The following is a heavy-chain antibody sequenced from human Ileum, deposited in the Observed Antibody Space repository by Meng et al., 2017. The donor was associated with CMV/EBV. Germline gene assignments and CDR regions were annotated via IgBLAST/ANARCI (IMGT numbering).Heavy chain of an antibody. CDR2: ISYDGSNK. CDR1: YA. D-gene: IGHD3-22*01. V-gene: IGHV3-30*04. Sequence: YAMHWVRQAPGKGLEWVAVISYDGSNKYYADSGKGRFTISRDNSKNTLYLQMNSLRAEDTAVYYCARDQREGPTYYYDSSGYSHFDYWGQGTLVTVSS. J-gene: IGHJ4*02. CDR3: ARDQREGPTYYYDSSGYSHFDY.